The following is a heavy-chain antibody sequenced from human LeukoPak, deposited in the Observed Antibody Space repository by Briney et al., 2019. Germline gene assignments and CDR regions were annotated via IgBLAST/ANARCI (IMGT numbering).Heavy chain of an antibody. D-gene: IGHD1-26*01. CDR1: ESTFSTYS. V-gene: IGHV3-48*02. Sequence: GGSLRLSCAASESTFSTYSMSWVRQAPRKRLEWISYISGSSATIYYADSVKSRFTISRDNARNSLFLQMNSLRDEDTAVYYCARAGSYYPGYYFDCWGQGTLVTVSS. CDR2: ISGSSATI. J-gene: IGHJ4*02. CDR3: ARAGSYYPGYYFDC.